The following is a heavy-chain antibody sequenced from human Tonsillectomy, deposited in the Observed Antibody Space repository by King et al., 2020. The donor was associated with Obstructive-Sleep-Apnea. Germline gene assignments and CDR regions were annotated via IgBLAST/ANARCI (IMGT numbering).Heavy chain of an antibody. V-gene: IGHV4-30-4*08. CDR2: IYYSGST. Sequence: VQLQESGPGLVKPSQTLSLTCTVSGGSISSGAYYWNWIRQHPGKGLEWIGYIYYSGSTYYNPSLKSRVAISVDTSKNQFSLKLSSVTAADTAVYYCARDDPLTLGDAFDIWGQGTMVTVSS. CDR1: GGSISSGAYY. CDR3: ARDDPLTLGDAFDI. J-gene: IGHJ3*02. D-gene: IGHD3-16*01.